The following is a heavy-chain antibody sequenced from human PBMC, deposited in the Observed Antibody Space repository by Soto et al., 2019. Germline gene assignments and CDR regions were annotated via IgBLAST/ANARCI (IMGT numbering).Heavy chain of an antibody. CDR3: ARFNLSYYDFWSGFQKRYYYYYYGMDV. V-gene: IGHV1-2*02. J-gene: IGHJ6*02. D-gene: IGHD3-3*01. CDR1: GGTLSSYA. Sequence: GASVKACSKASGGTLSSYAISWVRQAPEQGLEWMGLINPNSGGTNYAQKFQGRVTMTRDTSIRTAYMELSRLRSDDTAVYYCARFNLSYYDFWSGFQKRYYYYYYGMDVWGQGTTVTVTS. CDR2: INPNSGGT.